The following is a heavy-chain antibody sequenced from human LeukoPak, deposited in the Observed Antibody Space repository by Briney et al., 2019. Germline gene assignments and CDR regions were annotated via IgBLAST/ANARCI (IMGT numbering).Heavy chain of an antibody. J-gene: IGHJ4*02. Sequence: GGSLRLSCAASGFTFSSYWMHWVRQAPGKGLVWVSRINSDGSSTSYADSVKGRFTISRDNAKDTLYLQMNSLRAEDTAVYYCARDHNYYDSSGYLSYWGQGTLVTVSS. V-gene: IGHV3-74*01. D-gene: IGHD3-22*01. CDR2: INSDGSST. CDR1: GFTFSSYW. CDR3: ARDHNYYDSSGYLSY.